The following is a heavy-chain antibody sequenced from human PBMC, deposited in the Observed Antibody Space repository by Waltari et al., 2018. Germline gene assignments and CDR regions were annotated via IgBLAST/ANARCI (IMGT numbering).Heavy chain of an antibody. V-gene: IGHV4-38-2*01. D-gene: IGHD3-10*01. CDR3: ASSYYYGSGSYYSYYFDY. CDR2: IYHSGST. Sequence: QVQLQESGPGLVKPSETLSLTCAVSGYSISSGYYWGWIRQPPGQGLEWIGSIYHSGSTYYNPSLKSRVTISVDTSKNQFSLKLSSVTAADTAVYYCASSYYYGSGSYYSYYFDYWGQGTLVTVSS. J-gene: IGHJ4*02. CDR1: GYSISSGYY.